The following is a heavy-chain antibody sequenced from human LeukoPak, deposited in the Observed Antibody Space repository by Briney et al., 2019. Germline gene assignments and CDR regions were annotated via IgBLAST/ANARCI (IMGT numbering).Heavy chain of an antibody. D-gene: IGHD2-8*01. Sequence: GGSLRLSCAASGFTFSTYSMNWVRQAPGKGLEWVSFISTSSSYIYYADSVKGRFTVSRDNARNSLYLQMNSLRAEDTAVYYCARGEWSSSPFDYWGQGTLVTVSS. J-gene: IGHJ4*02. V-gene: IGHV3-21*01. CDR1: GFTFSTYS. CDR2: ISTSSSYI. CDR3: ARGEWSSSPFDY.